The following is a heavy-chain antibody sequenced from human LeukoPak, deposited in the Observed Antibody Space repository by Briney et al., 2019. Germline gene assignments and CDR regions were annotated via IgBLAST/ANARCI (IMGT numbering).Heavy chain of an antibody. V-gene: IGHV3-33*01. CDR2: IWFDGSNI. CDR3: ASIQSGALDY. D-gene: IGHD3-3*02. J-gene: IGHJ4*02. Sequence: GGSLRLSCAASGFTFSCYGMHWVRQAPGKGLEWVAVIWFDGSNIDYADSVKGRFTISRDNSKNRLYLQMNSLRAEDTALYYCASIQSGALDYWGQGTLVTVSS. CDR1: GFTFSCYG.